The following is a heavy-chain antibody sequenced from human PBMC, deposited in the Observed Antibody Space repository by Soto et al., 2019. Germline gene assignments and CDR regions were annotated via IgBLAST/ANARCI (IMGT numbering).Heavy chain of an antibody. Sequence: ASVKVSCKASGYAFTSYAMHWVRQAPGQRLEWMGWINAGNGNTKYSQKFQGRVTITRDTSASTAYMELSSLRSEDTAVYYCARGSGWFHYYYYGMDVWGQGTTVTVSS. CDR3: ARGSGWFHYYYYGMDV. V-gene: IGHV1-3*01. CDR2: INAGNGNT. CDR1: GYAFTSYA. D-gene: IGHD6-19*01. J-gene: IGHJ6*02.